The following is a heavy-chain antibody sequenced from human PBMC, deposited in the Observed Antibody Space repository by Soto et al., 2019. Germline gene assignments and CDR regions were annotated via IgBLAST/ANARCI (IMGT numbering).Heavy chain of an antibody. D-gene: IGHD3-16*02. CDR2: IIPIFGPA. J-gene: IGHJ5*02. Sequence: QVQLVQSGAEVKKPGSSVKVSCKASGGTFSSYAISWVRQAPGQGLEWMGGIIPIFGPANYAQKFQGRVTITADESPSTAHKGRSGMGFEDTAVYYRARDPGGLWFLREGWFDPWGQGTLVTVSS. V-gene: IGHV1-69*01. CDR1: GGTFSSYA. CDR3: ARDPGGLWFLREGWFDP.